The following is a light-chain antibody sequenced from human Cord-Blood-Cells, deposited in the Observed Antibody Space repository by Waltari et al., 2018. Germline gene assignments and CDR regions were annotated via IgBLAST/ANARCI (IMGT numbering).Light chain of an antibody. V-gene: IGLV2-11*01. Sequence: QSALTQPRSVSGSPGQSVTISCTGTSSDVGGFNYVSGYQQHPGKAPKLMIYDVSKRRAGVHDLFSGSKEGNTASLTISGLQAEDEADYYCCSYAGSWVFGGGTKLTVL. CDR2: DVS. CDR3: CSYAGSWV. CDR1: SSDVGGFNY. J-gene: IGLJ3*02.